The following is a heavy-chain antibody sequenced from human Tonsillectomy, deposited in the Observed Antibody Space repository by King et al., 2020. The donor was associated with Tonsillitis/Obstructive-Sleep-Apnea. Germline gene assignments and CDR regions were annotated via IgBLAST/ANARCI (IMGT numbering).Heavy chain of an antibody. J-gene: IGHJ3*02. CDR3: ARTQGGDDIVLVAEQQTLNDAFDI. V-gene: IGHV3-30*01. CDR1: GFTFSSYA. D-gene: IGHD2-8*02. Sequence: VQLVESGGGVVQPGRSLRLSCAASGFTFSSYAMHWVRQAPGKGLEWVAVISYDGSNKYYADSVKGRFTISRDNYKNTLYLQMNSLRAEDTAVYYCARTQGGDDIVLVAEQQTLNDAFDIWGQGTMVTVSS. CDR2: ISYDGSNK.